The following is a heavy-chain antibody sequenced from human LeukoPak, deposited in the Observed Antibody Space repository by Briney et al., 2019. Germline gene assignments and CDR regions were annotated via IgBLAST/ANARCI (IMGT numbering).Heavy chain of an antibody. CDR1: GYTSTSYG. Sequence: EASVKVSCKASGYTSTSYGISWVRQAPGQGLEWMGWISAYNGNTNYAQKLQGRVTMTTDTSTSTAYMELRSLRSDDTAVYYCARSSSTPWYFDLWGRGTLVTVSS. V-gene: IGHV1-18*04. J-gene: IGHJ2*01. CDR3: ARSSSTPWYFDL. CDR2: ISAYNGNT. D-gene: IGHD2-2*01.